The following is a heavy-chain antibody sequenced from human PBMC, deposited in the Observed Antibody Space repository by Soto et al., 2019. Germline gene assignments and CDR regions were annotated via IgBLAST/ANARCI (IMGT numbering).Heavy chain of an antibody. D-gene: IGHD2-15*01. CDR1: GFMFSGYA. CDR3: VKDLAASGWFDP. Sequence: QLLESGGGLAQPGESLTLSCAASGFMFSGYATSWVRQAPGKGLEWVSAVSNSGTSTSYADSVKGRFTISRDNSKNTLHLQMSGLGAEDTALYYCVKDLAASGWFDPWGQGTLVIVSS. CDR2: VSNSGTST. J-gene: IGHJ5*02. V-gene: IGHV3-23*01.